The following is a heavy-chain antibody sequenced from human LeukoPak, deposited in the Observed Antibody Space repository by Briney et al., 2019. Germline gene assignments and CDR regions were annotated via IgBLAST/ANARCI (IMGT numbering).Heavy chain of an antibody. J-gene: IGHJ6*03. CDR1: GGSISSSNW. CDR3: ARGSDTAMVISYMDV. CDR2: IYHSGST. V-gene: IGHV4-4*02. D-gene: IGHD5-18*01. Sequence: SETLSLTCAVSGGSISSSNWWSWVRQPPGKGLEWIGEIYHSGSTNYNPSLKSRVTISVDKSKNQFSLKLSSVTAADTAVYYCARGSDTAMVISYMDVWGKGTTVTVSS.